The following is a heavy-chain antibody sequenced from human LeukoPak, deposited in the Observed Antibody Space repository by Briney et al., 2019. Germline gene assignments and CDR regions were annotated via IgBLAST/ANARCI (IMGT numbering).Heavy chain of an antibody. CDR3: AKDRWEITIWDAFGF. Sequence: PVGSLRLSCEASGSTFYNYAMSSVREAPGQRLEWFSTIGISAGSTYYADAVKGPFTISRDNSKKTVILQMNRLRVEDTAVYYCAKDRWEITIWDAFGFWGQGTKVAVSS. CDR1: GSTFYNYA. V-gene: IGHV3-23*01. D-gene: IGHD3-3*01. CDR2: IGISAGST. J-gene: IGHJ3*01.